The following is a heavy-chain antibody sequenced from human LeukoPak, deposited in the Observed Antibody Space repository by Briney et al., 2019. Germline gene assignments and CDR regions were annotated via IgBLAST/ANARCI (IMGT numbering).Heavy chain of an antibody. V-gene: IGHV4-59*11. CDR2: ISYIGST. J-gene: IGHJ3*02. D-gene: IGHD4-17*01. CDR1: GGSFSSHY. Sequence: SATLSLTCTVSGGSFSSHYWSWIRQPPGKGLEWIGYISYIGSTNYNPSLKSRVTISVDTSKNQFSLKLSSVTAADTAVYYCARDPTTVTKGLDIWGQGTMVTVSS. CDR3: ARDPTTVTKGLDI.